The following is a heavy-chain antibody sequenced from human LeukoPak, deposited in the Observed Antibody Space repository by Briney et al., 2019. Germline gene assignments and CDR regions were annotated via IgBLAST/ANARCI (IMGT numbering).Heavy chain of an antibody. CDR3: ARDEQYYYDDSGYYYLDY. Sequence: SETLSLTCTVSGVYISSGGYYWSWIRQHPGKGLEWIGYIYYTGSTYYNPSLKSRVSISVNTSKNQFSLNLSSVTAADTAIYYCARDEQYYYDDSGYYYLDYWGQGTLVTVSS. D-gene: IGHD3-22*01. J-gene: IGHJ4*02. CDR2: IYYTGST. V-gene: IGHV4-31*03. CDR1: GVYISSGGYY.